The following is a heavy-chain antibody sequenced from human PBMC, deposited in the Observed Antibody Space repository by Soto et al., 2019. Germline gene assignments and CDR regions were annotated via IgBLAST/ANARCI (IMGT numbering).Heavy chain of an antibody. J-gene: IGHJ6*02. D-gene: IGHD5-18*01. CDR3: ARDQAGYSYGPYYYYGMDV. Sequence: SETLSLTCTVSGGSISSGGYYWSWIRQHPGKGLEWIGYIYYSGSTYYNPSLKSRVTISVDTSKNQFSLKLSSVTAADTAVYYCARDQAGYSYGPYYYYGMDVWGQGTTVTVSS. V-gene: IGHV4-31*03. CDR2: IYYSGST. CDR1: GGSISSGGYY.